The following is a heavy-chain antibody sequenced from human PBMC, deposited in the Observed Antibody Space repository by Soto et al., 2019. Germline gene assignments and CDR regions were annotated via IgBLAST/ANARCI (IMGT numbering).Heavy chain of an antibody. CDR1: GFSVTSNY. Sequence: EVQVVESGGGLVQPGGSLRLSCAASGFSVTSNYMNGVRRAPGKGLEWVSIIDIGGNTYYADSVKDRFTISRDNSRNTLYLHMDSLRAEDTAVYYCARGRGSTGYLGREHYFDYWGQGTLVTVSP. CDR3: ARGRGSTGYLGREHYFDY. CDR2: IDIGGNT. V-gene: IGHV3-66*01. D-gene: IGHD2-2*01. J-gene: IGHJ4*02.